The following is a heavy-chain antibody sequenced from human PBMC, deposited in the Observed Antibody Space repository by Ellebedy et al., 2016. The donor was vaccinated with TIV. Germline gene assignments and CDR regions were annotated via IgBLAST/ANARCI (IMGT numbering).Heavy chain of an antibody. CDR1: GGSVSSGSYY. D-gene: IGHD5-18*01. CDR2: INHSGST. V-gene: IGHV4-39*07. Sequence: SETLSLXXTVSGGSVSSGSYYWSWIRQPPGKGLEWIGEINHSGSTNYNPSLKSRVTIPVDTSKNQFSLKLSSVTAADTAVYYCARKIQPPWPYYYYYGMDVWGQGTTVTVSS. CDR3: ARKIQPPWPYYYYYGMDV. J-gene: IGHJ6*02.